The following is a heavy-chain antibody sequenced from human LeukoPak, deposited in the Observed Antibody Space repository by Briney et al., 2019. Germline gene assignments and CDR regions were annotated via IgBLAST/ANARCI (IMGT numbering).Heavy chain of an antibody. Sequence: SETLSLTCAVYGGSFSGYYWSWIRQPPGKGLEWIGSIYYSGSTYYNPSLKSRVTISVDTSKNQFSLKLSSVTAADTAVYYCARHSLGYCTNGVCPSNWDYWGQGTLVTVSS. CDR1: GGSFSGYY. CDR2: IYYSGST. CDR3: ARHSLGYCTNGVCPSNWDY. V-gene: IGHV4-34*01. J-gene: IGHJ4*02. D-gene: IGHD2-8*01.